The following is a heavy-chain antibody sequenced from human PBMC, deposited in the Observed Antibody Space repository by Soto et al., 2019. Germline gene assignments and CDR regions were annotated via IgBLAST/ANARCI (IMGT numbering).Heavy chain of an antibody. CDR1: GGTFSSYA. Sequence: QVQLVQSGAEVKKPGSSVKVSCKASGGTFSSYAISWVRQAPGQGLEWMGGIIPIFGTANYAQKFQGRVTITADESTSTAYMELSRLRSEDTAVYYCARHYDSSGYYYGYYYGMDVWGQGTTVTVSS. CDR3: ARHYDSSGYYYGYYYGMDV. V-gene: IGHV1-69*01. J-gene: IGHJ6*02. CDR2: IIPIFGTA. D-gene: IGHD3-22*01.